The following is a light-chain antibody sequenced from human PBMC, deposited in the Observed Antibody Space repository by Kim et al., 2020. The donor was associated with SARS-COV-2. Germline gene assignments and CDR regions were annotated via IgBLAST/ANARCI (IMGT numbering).Light chain of an antibody. CDR3: QQSYSTPLWT. Sequence: DIQMTQSPSSLSASVGNRVTITCRASQSISSYLNWYQQKPGKAPKLLIYAASSLQSGGPSRFSGSGSGTDFTFTISSLQPEDFATYYCQQSYSTPLWTFGQGTKVDIK. CDR1: QSISSY. J-gene: IGKJ1*01. CDR2: AAS. V-gene: IGKV1-39*01.